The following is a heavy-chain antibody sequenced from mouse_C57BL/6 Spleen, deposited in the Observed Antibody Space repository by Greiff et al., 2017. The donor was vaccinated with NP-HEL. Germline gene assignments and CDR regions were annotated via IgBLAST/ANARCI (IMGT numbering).Heavy chain of an antibody. J-gene: IGHJ4*01. CDR1: GYAFTNYL. D-gene: IGHD3-2*02. V-gene: IGHV1-54*01. Sequence: QVHVKQSGAELVRPGTSVKVSCKASGYAFTNYLIEWVKQRPGQGLEWIGVINPGSGGTNYNEKFKGKATLTADKSSSTAYMQLSSLTSEDSAVYFCARSSSGPYYYAMDYWGQGTSVTVSS. CDR2: INPGSGGT. CDR3: ARSSSGPYYYAMDY.